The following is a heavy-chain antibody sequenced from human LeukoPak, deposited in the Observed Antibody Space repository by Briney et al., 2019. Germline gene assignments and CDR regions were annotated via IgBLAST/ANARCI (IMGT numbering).Heavy chain of an antibody. CDR3: AKDPSVHNGDYIIR. J-gene: IGHJ4*02. V-gene: IGHV3-23*01. CDR2: FSVTDKTT. D-gene: IGHD4-17*01. Sequence: GGSLGLSCAASGFTFSSYAMSWVRQAPGKGLEWVSGFSVTDKTTYYADSVKGRFTISRDNSKNTLYLQMNSLRVEDTAVYYCAKDPSVHNGDYIIRWGQGTLVLVSS. CDR1: GFTFSSYA.